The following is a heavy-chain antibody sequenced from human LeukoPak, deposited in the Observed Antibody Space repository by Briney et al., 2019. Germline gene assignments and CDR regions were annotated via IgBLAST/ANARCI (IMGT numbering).Heavy chain of an antibody. CDR2: LSSSTSTI. D-gene: IGHD1-1*01. Sequence: PGGSLRLSCAASGFTISSYSREWVRQALGQGLEWDSHLSSSTSTIYYADSVKGRFTISRDNAKNSLYLQMNSLRAEDTAVYYCARVLLERPVIDSFDIWGRGTMVTVSS. V-gene: IGHV3-48*01. J-gene: IGHJ3*02. CDR3: ARVLLERPVIDSFDI. CDR1: GFTISSYS.